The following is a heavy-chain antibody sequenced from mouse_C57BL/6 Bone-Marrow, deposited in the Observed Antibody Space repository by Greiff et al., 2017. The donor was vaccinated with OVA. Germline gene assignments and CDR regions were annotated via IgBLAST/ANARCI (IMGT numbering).Heavy chain of an antibody. CDR1: GFSLTSYG. Sequence: QVQLKQSGPGLVQPSQSLSITCTVSGFSLTSYGVHWVHQSPGKGLEWLGVIWSGGSTDYNAAFISRLSISKVNSKSQVFLKMNSLQADDTAIYYCARNGPHYYGSSFLDYWGQGTSVTVSS. V-gene: IGHV2-2*01. D-gene: IGHD1-1*01. CDR3: ARNGPHYYGSSFLDY. J-gene: IGHJ4*01. CDR2: IWSGGST.